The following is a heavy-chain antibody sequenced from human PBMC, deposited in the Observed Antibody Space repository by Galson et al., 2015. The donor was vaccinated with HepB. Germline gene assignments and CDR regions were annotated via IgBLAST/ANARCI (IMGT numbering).Heavy chain of an antibody. J-gene: IGHJ4*02. V-gene: IGHV1-8*01. CDR1: GYTFTNYD. CDR3: ARASREGSSSSWCDS. D-gene: IGHD6-13*01. Sequence: SVKVSCKASGYTFTNYDINWVRQATGQGLEWMGWMSPNSGHAGYAQKFQGRATMTRNTSISTAYMELSSLRSDDTAVYYCARASREGSSSSWCDSWGQGTLVTVSS. CDR2: MSPNSGHA.